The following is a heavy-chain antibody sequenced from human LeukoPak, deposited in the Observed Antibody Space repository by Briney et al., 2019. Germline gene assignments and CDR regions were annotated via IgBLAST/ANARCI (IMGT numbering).Heavy chain of an antibody. CDR1: GGSISSGDYY. J-gene: IGHJ4*02. V-gene: IGHV4-30-4*01. CDR3: ARHRLDYDFDY. D-gene: IGHD3/OR15-3a*01. Sequence: PSETLSLTCTVSGGSISSGDYYWSWIRQPPGKGLEWIGYIYYSGSTYYNPSLKSRVTISVDTSKNQFSLKLSSVTAADTAVYYCARHRLDYDFDYWGQGTLVTVSS. CDR2: IYYSGST.